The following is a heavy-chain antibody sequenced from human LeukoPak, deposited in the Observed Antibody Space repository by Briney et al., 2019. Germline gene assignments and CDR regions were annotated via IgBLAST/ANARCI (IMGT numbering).Heavy chain of an antibody. CDR1: GASISSGDYY. V-gene: IGHV4-30-4*01. Sequence: SEALSLTCTVSGASISSGDYYWSWIRQPPGRGLECIGHIYYSGSTYYNPSLKSRVTISVDTSKNQFSLKLSSVTAADTAVYYCGRGRGVPYYYDSSGYYPADYWGQGTLVTVSS. CDR3: GRGRGVPYYYDSSGYYPADY. D-gene: IGHD3-22*01. J-gene: IGHJ4*02. CDR2: IYYSGST.